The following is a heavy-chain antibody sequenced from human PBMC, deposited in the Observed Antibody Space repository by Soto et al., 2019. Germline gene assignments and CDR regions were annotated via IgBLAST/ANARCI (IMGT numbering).Heavy chain of an antibody. CDR3: ASLGIAVAGLEY. D-gene: IGHD6-19*01. Sequence: GGSLRLSCAASGFIVSSNYMTWVRQAPGKGLEWVSVIYSGGSTSYADSVKGRFTISRDNSKNTLYLQMNSLRAEDTAVYYCASLGIAVAGLEYWGQGSLVTVSS. V-gene: IGHV3-66*01. J-gene: IGHJ4*02. CDR2: IYSGGST. CDR1: GFIVSSNY.